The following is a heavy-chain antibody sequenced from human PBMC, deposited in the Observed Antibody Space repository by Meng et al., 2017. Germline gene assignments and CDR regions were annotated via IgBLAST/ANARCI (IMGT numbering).Heavy chain of an antibody. D-gene: IGHD4-17*01. CDR2: IIPIFGTA. J-gene: IGHJ5*02. V-gene: IGHV1-69*01. Sequence: QGALVQSGGEGNKPGSSVKVSCKASGGTFSSYAISWVRQAPGQGLEWMGGIIPIFGTANYAQKFQGRVTITADESTSTAYMELSSLRSEDTAVYYCARDYGDYAWIAKRWFDPWGQGTLVTVSS. CDR1: GGTFSSYA. CDR3: ARDYGDYAWIAKRWFDP.